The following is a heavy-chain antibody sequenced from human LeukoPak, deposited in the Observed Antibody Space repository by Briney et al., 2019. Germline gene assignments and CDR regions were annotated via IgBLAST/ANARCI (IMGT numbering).Heavy chain of an antibody. J-gene: IGHJ3*02. CDR3: ARNYCSSTSCPVFDI. CDR2: IYYSGST. Sequence: SETLSLTCTVSGGSISSSSYYWGWIRQPPGKGLEWIGSIYYSGSTYYNPSLKSRVTISVDTSKNQFSLKLSSVTAADTAVYYCARNYCSSTSCPVFDIWGQGTMVTVSS. V-gene: IGHV4-39*01. CDR1: GGSISSSSYY. D-gene: IGHD2-2*01.